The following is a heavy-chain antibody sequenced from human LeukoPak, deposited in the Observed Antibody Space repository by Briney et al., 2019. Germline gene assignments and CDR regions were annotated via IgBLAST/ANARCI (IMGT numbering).Heavy chain of an antibody. D-gene: IGHD1-26*01. J-gene: IGHJ3*02. V-gene: IGHV3-23*01. CDR2: ISGSGGST. Sequence: PGRSLRLSCAASGFTFSSYAMSWVRQAPGKGLGWVSAISGSGGSTYYADSVKGRFTISRDNSKNTLYLQMNSLRAEDTAVYYCAKWWELHWEKNAFDIWGQGTMVTVSS. CDR1: GFTFSSYA. CDR3: AKWWELHWEKNAFDI.